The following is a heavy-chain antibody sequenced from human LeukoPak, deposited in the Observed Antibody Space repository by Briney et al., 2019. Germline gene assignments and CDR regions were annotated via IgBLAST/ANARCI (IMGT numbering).Heavy chain of an antibody. CDR3: ASQIYCSGGSCYLDY. CDR1: GSSINSSGYS. V-gene: IGHV4-30-2*01. Sequence: SQTLSLTCAVSGSSINSSGYSWSWIRQPPGKGLGWIGYIYHSGSTYYNPSLNSRVTLSVDRSKNQFSLKLSSVTAADTAVYYCASQIYCSGGSCYLDYWGQGTLVTVSS. D-gene: IGHD2-15*01. CDR2: IYHSGST. J-gene: IGHJ4*02.